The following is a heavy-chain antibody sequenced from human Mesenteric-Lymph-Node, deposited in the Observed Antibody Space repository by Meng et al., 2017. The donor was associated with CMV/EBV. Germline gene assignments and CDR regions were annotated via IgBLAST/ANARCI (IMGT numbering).Heavy chain of an antibody. D-gene: IGHD2-2*01. CDR2: INHSGST. CDR3: SLPYQLLWGGWFDP. J-gene: IGHJ5*02. CDR1: GSACSGYY. V-gene: IGHV4-34*01. Sequence: YGSACSGYYWSWIRQSPGEGLEWIAEINHSGSTNFNPSLKSRVTISLTPPTPPFSLPLHSVTASSPSFSSCSLPYQLLWGGWFDPWGQGTLVTVSS.